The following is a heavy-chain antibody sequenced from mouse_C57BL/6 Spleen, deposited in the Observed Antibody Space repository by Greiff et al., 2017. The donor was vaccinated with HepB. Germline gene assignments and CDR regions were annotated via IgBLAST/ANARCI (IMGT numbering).Heavy chain of an antibody. Sequence: EVQLQQSGPGLVKPSQSLSLTCSVTGYSITSGYYWNWIRQFPGNKLEWMGYISYDGSNNYHPSLKNRISNTRDTSKNQFFLKLNSVTTEDTATYYCAREDDYDLFAYWGQGTLVTVSA. J-gene: IGHJ3*01. V-gene: IGHV3-6*01. CDR3: AREDDYDLFAY. CDR2: ISYDGSN. D-gene: IGHD2-4*01. CDR1: GYSITSGYY.